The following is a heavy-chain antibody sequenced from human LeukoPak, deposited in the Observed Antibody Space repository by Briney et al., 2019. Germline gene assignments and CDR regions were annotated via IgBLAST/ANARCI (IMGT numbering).Heavy chain of an antibody. CDR2: ISAYNGNT. CDR1: GYTFTSYG. D-gene: IGHD3-22*01. CDR3: ARDSPSITMIVVVTV. V-gene: IGHV1-18*01. Sequence: GASVKVSCKASGYTFTSYGISWVRQAPGQGLEWMGWISAYNGNTNYAQKLQGRVTMTTDTSTSTACMELRSLRSDDTAVYYCARDSPSITMIVVVTVWGQGTLVTVSS. J-gene: IGHJ4*02.